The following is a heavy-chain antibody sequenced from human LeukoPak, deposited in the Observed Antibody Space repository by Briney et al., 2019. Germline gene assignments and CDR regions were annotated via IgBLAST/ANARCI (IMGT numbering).Heavy chain of an antibody. CDR1: GDTFTGYY. CDR3: VRGSTEAAAESLCFGY. D-gene: IGHD2-2*01. CDR2: INPNSGDT. V-gene: IGHV1-2*02. Sequence: GASVKVSCKAAGDTFTGYYIHWVRQAPGQGLEWMGWINPNSGDTHYAQKFQGRVTMTRDTSISTAYMELSWLRSDDCAMYYCVRGSTEAAAESLCFGYWGQGAPVTVSS. J-gene: IGHJ4*02.